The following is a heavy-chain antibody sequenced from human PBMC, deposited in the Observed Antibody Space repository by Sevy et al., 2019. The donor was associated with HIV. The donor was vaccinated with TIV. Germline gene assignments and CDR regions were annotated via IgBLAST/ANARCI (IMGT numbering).Heavy chain of an antibody. Sequence: GGSLRLSCAASGFTFSTYRMNWVRQAPGKGLEWVSSISGSSNYIYYADSVKGRFTISRDSAKNSLYLQMNSLSAEDTAVYYCARDGGRLTMVHGGISYYYGLDVWGQGTTVTVSS. V-gene: IGHV3-21*01. CDR1: GFTFSTYR. CDR2: ISGSSNYI. D-gene: IGHD3-10*01. J-gene: IGHJ6*02. CDR3: ARDGGRLTMVHGGISYYYGLDV.